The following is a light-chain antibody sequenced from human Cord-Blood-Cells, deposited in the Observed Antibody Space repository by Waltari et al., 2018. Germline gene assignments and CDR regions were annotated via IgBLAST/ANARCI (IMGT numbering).Light chain of an antibody. CDR1: QSISSY. J-gene: IGKJ2*01. V-gene: IGKV1-39*01. CDR3: QQSYSTPYT. CDR2: AAS. Sequence: DIHITHSPSSLSASLGDRVTITCRASQSISSYLNWYQQKPGKAPKLLIYAASSLQSGVPSRFSGSGSGTDFTLTISSLQPEDFATYYCQQSYSTPYTFGQGTKLEIK.